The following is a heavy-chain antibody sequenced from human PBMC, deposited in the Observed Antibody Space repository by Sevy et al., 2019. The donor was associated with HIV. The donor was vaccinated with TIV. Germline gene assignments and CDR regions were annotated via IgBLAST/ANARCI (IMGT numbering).Heavy chain of an antibody. CDR3: ARGVGLDC. CDR2: IRPDGSDK. CDR1: GFTFSPYW. D-gene: IGHD1-26*01. V-gene: IGHV3-7*01. J-gene: IGHJ4*02. Sequence: GGSLTLSCAASGFTFSPYWMTWVRQAPGKGLEWVANIRPDGSDKYYVDSVKGRFTISRDNAKNSLYLQMNSLRADDTAMYYCARGVGLDCWGQGALVTVSS.